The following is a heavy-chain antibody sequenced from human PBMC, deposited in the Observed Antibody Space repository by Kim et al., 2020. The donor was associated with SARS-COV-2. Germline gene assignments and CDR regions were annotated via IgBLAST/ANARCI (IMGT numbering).Heavy chain of an antibody. CDR3: ARNLATTVTTGGWFDP. CDR2: IYYSGST. J-gene: IGHJ5*02. CDR1: GYSISSSNW. V-gene: IGHV4-28*01. D-gene: IGHD4-17*01. Sequence: SETLSLTCAVSGYSISSSNWWGWIRQPPGKGLEWIGYIYYSGSTYYNPSLKSRVTMSVDTSKNQFSLKLSSVTAVDTAVYYCARNLATTVTTGGWFDPWGQGTLVTVSS.